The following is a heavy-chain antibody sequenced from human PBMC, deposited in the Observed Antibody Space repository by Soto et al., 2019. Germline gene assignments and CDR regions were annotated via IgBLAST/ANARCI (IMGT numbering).Heavy chain of an antibody. D-gene: IGHD2-8*01. CDR2: IIPIFGTA. CDR1: GGTFSSYA. Sequence: ASVKVSCKASGGTFSSYAISWVRQAPGQGLEWMGGIIPIFGTANYAQKFQGRVTITADESTSTAYMELSSLRSEDTAVYYCARGPRPVGYCTNGVCYDNWFDPWGQGTLVTVSS. V-gene: IGHV1-69*13. CDR3: ARGPRPVGYCTNGVCYDNWFDP. J-gene: IGHJ5*02.